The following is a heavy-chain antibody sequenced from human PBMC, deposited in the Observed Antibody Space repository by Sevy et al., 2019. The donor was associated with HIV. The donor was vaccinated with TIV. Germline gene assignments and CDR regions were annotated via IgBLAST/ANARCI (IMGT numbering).Heavy chain of an antibody. CDR2: ISYDGSNI. CDR1: GFNFSNYA. CDR3: ARDRDGYQQGVFDY. J-gene: IGHJ4*02. Sequence: GGSLRLSCVAPGFNFSNYAMHWVRQAPAKGLEWVAVISYDGSNIYYADSVKGRFTISRDNSKNTLYRQMNSLRAEDTAVYYCARDRDGYQQGVFDYWGQGTLVTVSS. V-gene: IGHV3-30-3*01. D-gene: IGHD2-21*01.